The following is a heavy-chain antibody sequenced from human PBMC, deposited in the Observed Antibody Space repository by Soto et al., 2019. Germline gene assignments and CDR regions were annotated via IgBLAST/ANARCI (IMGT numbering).Heavy chain of an antibody. V-gene: IGHV3-13*01. J-gene: IGHJ4*02. CDR2: INTAGDT. Sequence: SGGSLRLSCTASGFNFSGYDMHWVRQPTGKGLEWLSGINTAGDTYYPDSVKGRFTISRENAKNSLYLQMNSLRAGDTAVYFCTRGNYGETDYWGQGTLVTVSS. D-gene: IGHD4-17*01. CDR3: TRGNYGETDY. CDR1: GFNFSGYD.